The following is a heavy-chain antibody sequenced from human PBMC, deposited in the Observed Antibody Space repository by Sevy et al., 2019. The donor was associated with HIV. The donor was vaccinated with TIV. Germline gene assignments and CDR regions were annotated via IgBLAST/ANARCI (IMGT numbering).Heavy chain of an antibody. CDR2: IYYSGSR. CDR1: GGSIRSSHW. J-gene: IGHJ6*02. Sequence: SKTLSLTCAVSGGSIRSSHWWSWVRQSPGKGLEWIGEIYYSGSRNYNPSLKSRLTISVDTSNNLFSLRLSSVTAADTAVYYCAREEYFYGSGTYGYGMDVWGQGTTVTVSS. CDR3: AREEYFYGSGTYGYGMDV. D-gene: IGHD3-10*01. V-gene: IGHV4-4*02.